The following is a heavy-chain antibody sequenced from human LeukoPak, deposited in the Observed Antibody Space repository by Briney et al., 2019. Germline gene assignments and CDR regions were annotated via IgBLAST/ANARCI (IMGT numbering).Heavy chain of an antibody. CDR2: INSDGSST. Sequence: GGSLRLSCAASGFTFSSYWMHWVRQAPGKGLGWVSRINSDGSSTSYADSVKGRFTISRDNAKNTLYLQMNSLRAEDTAVYYCARDYCTNGVCYKDYWGQGTLVTVSS. D-gene: IGHD2-8*01. V-gene: IGHV3-74*01. CDR1: GFTFSSYW. J-gene: IGHJ4*02. CDR3: ARDYCTNGVCYKDY.